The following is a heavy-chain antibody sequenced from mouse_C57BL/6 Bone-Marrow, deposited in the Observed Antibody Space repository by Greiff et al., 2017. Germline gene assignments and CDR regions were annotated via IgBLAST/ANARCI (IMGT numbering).Heavy chain of an antibody. J-gene: IGHJ3*01. CDR1: GYTFTSYT. Sequence: VQLQQSGAELARPGASVKMSCTASGYTFTSYTMHWVKQRPGPGLAWIGYLNPSSGYTKYNQKFKDKATLTADKSSSTAYMLLSSLTSEDSAVYYCARWVGGAWVAYGGQGTLVTVSA. D-gene: IGHD1-1*01. V-gene: IGHV1-4*01. CDR2: LNPSSGYT. CDR3: ARWVGGAWVAY.